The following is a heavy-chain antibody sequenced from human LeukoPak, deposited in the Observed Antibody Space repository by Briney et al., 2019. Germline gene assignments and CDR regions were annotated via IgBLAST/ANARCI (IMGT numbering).Heavy chain of an antibody. D-gene: IGHD3-10*01. V-gene: IGHV4-61*05. Sequence: SETLSLTCTVSGGSISSSSYYWGWIRQPPGTGLEWIGYIYYSGSTNYNPSLKSRVTISVDTSKIQFSLKLSSVTAADTAVYYCARHQGRGFDYWGQGTLVTVSS. CDR1: GGSISSSSYY. CDR3: ARHQGRGFDY. J-gene: IGHJ4*02. CDR2: IYYSGST.